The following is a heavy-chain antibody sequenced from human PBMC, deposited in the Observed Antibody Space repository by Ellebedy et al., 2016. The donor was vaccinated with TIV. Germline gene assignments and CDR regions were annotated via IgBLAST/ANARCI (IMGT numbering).Heavy chain of an antibody. CDR3: ARCSTSCYANPLDY. J-gene: IGHJ4*02. CDR1: GFTFSDYY. Sequence: GESLKISCAASGFTFSDYYMSWIRQAPGKGLEWVSYISSSSSTIYYADSVKGRFTISRDNANNSLYLQMNSLRAEDTAVYYCARCSTSCYANPLDYWGQGTLVTVSS. D-gene: IGHD2-2*01. V-gene: IGHV3-11*01. CDR2: ISSSSSTI.